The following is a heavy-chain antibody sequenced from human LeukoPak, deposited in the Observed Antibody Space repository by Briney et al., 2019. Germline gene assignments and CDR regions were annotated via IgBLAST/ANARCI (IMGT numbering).Heavy chain of an antibody. Sequence: GGSLRLSCAASGFTFSNYFMHWVRQAPGKGLVWVADIANDGSHTFYVESVKGRFTISRDNSKNTLYLQMNSLRVEDTAVYFCARERQDTIIHSGAFDIWGQGTMVTVSS. CDR1: GFTFSNYF. D-gene: IGHD3-10*01. CDR3: ARERQDTIIHSGAFDI. CDR2: IANDGSHT. V-gene: IGHV3-30-3*01. J-gene: IGHJ3*02.